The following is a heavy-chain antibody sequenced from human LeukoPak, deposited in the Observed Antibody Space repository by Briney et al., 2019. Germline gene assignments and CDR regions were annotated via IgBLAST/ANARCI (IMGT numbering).Heavy chain of an antibody. V-gene: IGHV3-30*02. CDR1: GFTFSSYA. D-gene: IGHD1-26*01. J-gene: IGHJ4*02. CDR3: AKLLLETGGIGEEFDY. CDR2: IRYDGNKK. Sequence: GGSLRLSCAASGFTFSSYAMYWVRQAPGKGLEWVAFIRYDGNKKYYADSVKGRFTISRDNSRNTVCLQMNSLTSEDTAVYYCAKLLLETGGIGEEFDYWGQGTLVTVSS.